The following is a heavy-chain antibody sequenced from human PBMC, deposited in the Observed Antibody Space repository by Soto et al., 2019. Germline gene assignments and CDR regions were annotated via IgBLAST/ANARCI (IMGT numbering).Heavy chain of an antibody. D-gene: IGHD3-3*01. J-gene: IGHJ6*02. CDR2: ISYDGSNK. V-gene: IGHV3-30*04. CDR3: AKDGYDFWSGYYSRDYYGMDV. CDR1: GFTFRSYA. Sequence: PGGSLRLSCAASGFTFRSYAMHWARQAPGKGLEWVAVISYDGSNKYYADSVKGRFTISRDNSKNTLYLQMNSLRAEDTAVYYCAKDGYDFWSGYYSRDYYGMDVWGQGTTVTVSS.